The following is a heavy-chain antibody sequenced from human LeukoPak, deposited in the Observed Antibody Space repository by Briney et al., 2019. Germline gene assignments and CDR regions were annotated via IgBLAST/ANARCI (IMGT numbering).Heavy chain of an antibody. CDR1: GGSISSSSYY. V-gene: IGHV4-39*07. D-gene: IGHD6-13*01. CDR2: IYYSGST. J-gene: IGHJ4*02. CDR3: ARVDSSRWYATFDY. Sequence: SETLSLTCTVSGGSISSSSYYWGWIRQPPGKGLEWIGRIYYSGSTYYNPSLKSRVTISADTSKNQFSLKLSSMTTADTAVYYCARVDSSRWYATFDYWGQGTLVTVCS.